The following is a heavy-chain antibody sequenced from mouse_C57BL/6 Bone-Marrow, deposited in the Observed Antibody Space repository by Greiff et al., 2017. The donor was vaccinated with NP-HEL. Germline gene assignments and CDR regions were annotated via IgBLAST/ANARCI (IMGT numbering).Heavy chain of an antibody. CDR1: GFTFSDYG. J-gene: IGHJ3*01. V-gene: IGHV5-17*01. CDR3: ARRAQVPFAY. Sequence: EVQLVESGGGLVKPGGSLKLSCAASGFTFSDYGMHWVRQAPEKGLEWVAYISSGSSTIYYADTVKGRFTISRDNAKNTLFLQMTSLRSEDTAMYYCARRAQVPFAYWGQGTLVTVSA. D-gene: IGHD3-2*02. CDR2: ISSGSSTI.